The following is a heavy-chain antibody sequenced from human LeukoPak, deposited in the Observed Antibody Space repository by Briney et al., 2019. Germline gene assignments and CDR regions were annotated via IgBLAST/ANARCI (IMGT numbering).Heavy chain of an antibody. CDR3: ATPYRSSGYLD. J-gene: IGHJ4*02. D-gene: IGHD3-22*01. V-gene: IGHV4-59*01. CDR1: GGSISSYY. CDR2: ISYSGST. Sequence: SETLSLTCTVSGGSISSYYWSWIRQPPGKGLEWIGYISYSGSTNYNPSLKSRVTISVDTSKNQFSLKLSSVTAADTAVYYCATPYRSSGYLDWGQGTLVTVSS.